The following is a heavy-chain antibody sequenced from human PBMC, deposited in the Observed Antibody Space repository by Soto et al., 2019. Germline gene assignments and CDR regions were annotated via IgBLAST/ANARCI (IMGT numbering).Heavy chain of an antibody. CDR2: IWYDGSNK. CDR1: GFTFSSYG. Sequence: QVQLVESGGGVVQPGRSLRLSCAASGFTFSSYGMHWVRQAPGKGLEWVAVIWYDGSNKYYADSVKGRFTISRDNSKNTLYLQMNSLRAEDTAVYYCARDRESIAAAGIPYYYYGMDVWGQGTTVTVSS. D-gene: IGHD6-13*01. CDR3: ARDRESIAAAGIPYYYYGMDV. J-gene: IGHJ6*02. V-gene: IGHV3-33*01.